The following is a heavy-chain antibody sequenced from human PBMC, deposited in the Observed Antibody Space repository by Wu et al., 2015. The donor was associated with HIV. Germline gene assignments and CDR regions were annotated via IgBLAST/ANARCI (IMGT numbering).Heavy chain of an antibody. D-gene: IGHD3-22*01. CDR3: ARPKYYYDSSGYYWYFDL. Sequence: QVQLVQSGAEVKKPGASVKVSCKASGYTFTGYYMHWVRQAPGQGLEWMGWINPNSGGTNYAQKFQGRVTMTRDTSISTAYMELSRLRSDDTAVYYCARPKYYYDSSGYYWYFDLWGRGTLVTVSS. J-gene: IGHJ2*01. V-gene: IGHV1-2*02. CDR1: GYTFTGYY. CDR2: INPNSGGT.